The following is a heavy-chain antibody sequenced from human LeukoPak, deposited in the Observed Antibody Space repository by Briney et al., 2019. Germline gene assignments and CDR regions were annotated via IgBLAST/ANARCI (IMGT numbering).Heavy chain of an antibody. CDR1: GGSISRYY. D-gene: IGHD2-2*01. Sequence: SETLSLTCNVAGGSISRYYWSCIRQPPGKGLDWSGCIYYRGSTNYNPSLKSRVTKSVDTSKNQFSLKLSSVTAADTAVYYCARDSLYCSSTSCYFNWFDPWGQGTLVTVSS. J-gene: IGHJ5*02. CDR3: ARDSLYCSSTSCYFNWFDP. V-gene: IGHV4-59*01. CDR2: IYYRGST.